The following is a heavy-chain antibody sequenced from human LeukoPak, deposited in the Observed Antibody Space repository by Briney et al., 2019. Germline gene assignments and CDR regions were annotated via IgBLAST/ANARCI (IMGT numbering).Heavy chain of an antibody. D-gene: IGHD2-21*02. CDR3: VRDFGRPAVTDVY. V-gene: IGHV3-53*01. CDR2: IYSGGST. J-gene: IGHJ4*02. CDR1: GFTVRSNY. Sequence: GGSLRLSCAASGFTVRSNYMSWVRQAPGKGLEWVSVIYSGGSTYYADSVKGRFTISRDDSKNTLYLQMNSLRGDDTAVYYCVRDFGRPAVTDVYWGQGTLVTVSA.